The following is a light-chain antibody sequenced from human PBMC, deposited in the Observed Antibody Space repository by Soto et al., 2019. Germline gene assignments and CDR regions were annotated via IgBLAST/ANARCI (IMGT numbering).Light chain of an antibody. CDR3: QQYNSYSLLI. CDR1: QSISSW. V-gene: IGKV1-5*01. CDR2: DAS. J-gene: IGKJ4*01. Sequence: DIQMTQSPSTLSASVGDRVTITCRASQSISSWFAWYQQKPGKAPKLLIYDASSLESGVPSRFSGSGSGTEFTLTFSSLQPDDFATYYFQQYNSYSLLIFGGGTKVEIK.